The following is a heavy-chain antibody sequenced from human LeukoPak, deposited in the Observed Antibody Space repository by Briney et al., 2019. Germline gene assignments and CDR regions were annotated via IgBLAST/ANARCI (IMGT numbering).Heavy chain of an antibody. CDR1: GYTFTSYG. V-gene: IGHV1-18*01. D-gene: IGHD1-26*01. J-gene: IGHJ4*02. Sequence: ASVKVSCKASGYTFTSYGISWVRQAPGQGLEWMGWISAYNGNTNYAQKLQGRVTMTTDTSTSTAYMELRSLRSDDTAVYYCARVRVFVGATRLFDYRGQGTLVTVSS. CDR2: ISAYNGNT. CDR3: ARVRVFVGATRLFDY.